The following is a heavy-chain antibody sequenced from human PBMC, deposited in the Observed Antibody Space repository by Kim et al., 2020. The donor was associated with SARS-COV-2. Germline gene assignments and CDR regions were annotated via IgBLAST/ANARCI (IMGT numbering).Heavy chain of an antibody. Sequence: SETLSLTCAVYGGSFSGYYWSWIRQPPGKGLEWIGEINHSGSTNYNPSLKSRVTISVDTSKNQFSLKLSSVTAADTAVYYCARGQYESPSYYDSSGFPKTTTHAEYFQHWGQGTLVTVSS. CDR1: GGSFSGYY. J-gene: IGHJ1*01. D-gene: IGHD3-22*01. CDR3: ARGQYESPSYYDSSGFPKTTTHAEYFQH. CDR2: INHSGST. V-gene: IGHV4-34*01.